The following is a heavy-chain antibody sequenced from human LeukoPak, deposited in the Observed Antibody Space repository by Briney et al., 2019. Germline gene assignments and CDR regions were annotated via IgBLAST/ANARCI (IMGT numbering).Heavy chain of an antibody. D-gene: IGHD2-2*01. V-gene: IGHV4-31*03. CDR1: GGSISSGGYY. CDR2: IYYSGST. Sequence: SETLSLTCTVSGGSISSGGYYWSWIRQHPGKGLEWIGYIYYSGSTYYNPSLKSRVTISVDTSKNQFSLKLSSVTAADTAVYYCARALGYCSSTSCQQGHYYYYGMDVWGQGTTVTVSS. J-gene: IGHJ6*02. CDR3: ARALGYCSSTSCQQGHYYYYGMDV.